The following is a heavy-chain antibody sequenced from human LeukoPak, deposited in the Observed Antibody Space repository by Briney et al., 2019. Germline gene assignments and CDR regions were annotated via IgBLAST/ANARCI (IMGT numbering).Heavy chain of an antibody. CDR2: IGSYNANT. CDR1: GYTFTSYG. CDR3: ARGGLSGSYRWTFDY. J-gene: IGHJ4*02. Sequence: ASVKVSCKASGYTFTSYGISWVRQAPGQGLEWMGWIGSYNANTNYAQKLQGRVTMTTDTSTSTAYMELRSLRSDDTALYYCARGGLSGSYRWTFDYWGQGTLVTVPS. D-gene: IGHD1-26*01. V-gene: IGHV1-18*01.